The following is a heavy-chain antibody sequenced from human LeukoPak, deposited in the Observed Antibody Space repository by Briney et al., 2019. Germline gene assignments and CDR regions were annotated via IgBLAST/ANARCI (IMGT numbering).Heavy chain of an antibody. CDR2: IYYSGST. J-gene: IGHJ4*02. CDR3: ARYRSSIAARHFDY. Sequence: SQTLSLTCTVSGGSISSGGYYWSWIRQHPGKGLEWIGYIYYSGSTYYNPSLKSRVTISVDTSKNQFSLKLSSVTAADTAVYYCARYRSSIAARHFDYWGQGTLVTVSS. CDR1: GGSISSGGYY. V-gene: IGHV4-31*03. D-gene: IGHD6-6*01.